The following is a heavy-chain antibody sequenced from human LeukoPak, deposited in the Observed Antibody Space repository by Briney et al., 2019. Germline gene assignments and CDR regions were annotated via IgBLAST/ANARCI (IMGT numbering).Heavy chain of an antibody. CDR1: GFTFSIYA. CDR2: INNNGGST. D-gene: IGHD6-13*01. V-gene: IGHV3-64D*06. CDR3: VKGLSSSWAYFDY. Sequence: PGGSLRLSCSASGFTFSIYAMHWVRQAPGEGLEYVSSINNNGGSTYYADSVKGRFTISRDNSKNTLYLQMSSLRPEDTAVYYCVKGLSSSWAYFDYWGQGTLVTVSS. J-gene: IGHJ4*02.